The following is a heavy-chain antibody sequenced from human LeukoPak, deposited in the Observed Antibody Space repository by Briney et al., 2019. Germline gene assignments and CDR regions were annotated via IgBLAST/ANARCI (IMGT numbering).Heavy chain of an antibody. V-gene: IGHV4-38-2*02. CDR1: GYSISSGYY. CDR3: ARDLSYYYYYMDV. J-gene: IGHJ6*03. CDR2: IYHSGST. Sequence: SETLSLTCAVSGYSISSGYYWGWIRQPPGKGLEWIGSIYHSGSTYYNPSLKSRVTISVDTSKNQFSLKLSSVTAADTAVYYCARDLSYYYYYMDVWGKGTTVTVSS.